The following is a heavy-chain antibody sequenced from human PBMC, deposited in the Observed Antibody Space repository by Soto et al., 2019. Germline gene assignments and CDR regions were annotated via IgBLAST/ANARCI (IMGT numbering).Heavy chain of an antibody. CDR2: MYYSGSS. CDR1: GGSISRGGYY. CDR3: AWHMGGSGYYLYFDS. D-gene: IGHD3-22*01. J-gene: IGHJ4*02. V-gene: IGHV4-31*03. Sequence: SETLSLTCTVSGGSISRGGYYWSWIRQHPGKGLAWIGYMYYSGSSQYNPSLRSRVTMSVDTSKNQFSLKLSSVTAADTAVYYCAWHMGGSGYYLYFDSWGQGTLVTVSS.